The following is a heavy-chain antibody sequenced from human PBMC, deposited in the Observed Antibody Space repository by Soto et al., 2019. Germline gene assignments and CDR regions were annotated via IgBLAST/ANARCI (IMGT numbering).Heavy chain of an antibody. J-gene: IGHJ4*02. CDR2: ISYDGSNK. Sequence: GGSLRLSCAASGFTFSSYAMHWVRQAPGKGLEWVAVISYDGSNKYYADSVKGRFTTSRDNSKNTLYLQMNSLRAEDTAVYYCARDRAAGAFDYWGQGALVTVCS. CDR1: GFTFSSYA. D-gene: IGHD6-13*01. V-gene: IGHV3-30-3*01. CDR3: ARDRAAGAFDY.